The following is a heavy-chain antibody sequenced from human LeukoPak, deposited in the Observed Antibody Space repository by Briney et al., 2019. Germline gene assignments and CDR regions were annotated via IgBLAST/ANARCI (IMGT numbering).Heavy chain of an antibody. D-gene: IGHD4-11*01. CDR2: FYHRGTT. V-gene: IGHV4-38-2*02. J-gene: IGHJ3*02. CDR3: ARVADTNYDDFDI. Sequence: SDTLSLTCTVSGYSISSGYYWWCRRQPPGKGLEWIANFYHRGTTYYNPSLKSRLTISVDTYKNHFSLRLSSLSAADTAIYYCARVADTNYDDFDIWGQGTLVTVSS. CDR1: GYSISSGYY.